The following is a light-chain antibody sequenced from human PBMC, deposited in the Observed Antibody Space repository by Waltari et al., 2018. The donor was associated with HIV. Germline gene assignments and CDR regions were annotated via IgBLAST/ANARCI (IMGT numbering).Light chain of an antibody. J-gene: IGLJ3*02. CDR2: GNN. Sequence: QSVLTQPPSVSGAPGQRVTIPCTGSSSNIGAGYAVHWYQQLPGTAPKLLIYGNNNRPSGVPDRFSGSKSGTSASLAITGLQAEDEADYYCQSYDSSLSGWVFGGGTKLTVL. V-gene: IGLV1-40*01. CDR3: QSYDSSLSGWV. CDR1: SSNIGAGYA.